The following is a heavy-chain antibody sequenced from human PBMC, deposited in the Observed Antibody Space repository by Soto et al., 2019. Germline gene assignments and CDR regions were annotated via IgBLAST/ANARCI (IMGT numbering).Heavy chain of an antibody. CDR2: ISAGSDAI. D-gene: IGHD3-16*01. J-gene: IGHJ5*02. CDR1: GFIFSTYT. V-gene: IGHV3-48*02. Sequence: EGQLVESGGGLVLPGGSPRLSCAASGFIFSTYTLNWVRQAPGKGLEWVSYISAGSDAIHYADSVKGRFTVSRDNAKNSLFLQMNSLRDEDTAVYYCARLYTTSRVGAWFDPWGQGTLVTVSS. CDR3: ARLYTTSRVGAWFDP.